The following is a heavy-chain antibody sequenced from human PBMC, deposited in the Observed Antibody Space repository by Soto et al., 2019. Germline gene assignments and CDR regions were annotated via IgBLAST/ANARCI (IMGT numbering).Heavy chain of an antibody. D-gene: IGHD3-16*01. J-gene: IGHJ4*02. CDR1: GFTFSNYA. CDR3: AKAYFVWSSEQPYYFDY. V-gene: IGHV3-23*01. Sequence: EVQLLDSGGGLVQPGGSLRLSCAASGFTFSNYAMTWVRQGPGKGLEWVSGMSGSGGRSYYADSVKGRFTISRDNSKSTLDLQMNSLRAEDTAVYYCAKAYFVWSSEQPYYFDYWGQGTLVTVSS. CDR2: MSGSGGRS.